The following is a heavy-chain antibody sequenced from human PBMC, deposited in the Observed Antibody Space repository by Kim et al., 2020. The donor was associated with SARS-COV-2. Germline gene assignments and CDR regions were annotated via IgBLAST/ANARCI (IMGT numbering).Heavy chain of an antibody. Sequence: SETLSLTCAVYGGSFSGYYWSWIRQPPGKGLEWIGEINHSGSTNYNPSLKSRVTISVDTSKNQFSLKLSSVTAADTAVYYCAPDSTTPGFDYWGQGTLVTVSS. CDR1: GGSFSGYY. V-gene: IGHV4-34*01. CDR3: APDSTTPGFDY. CDR2: INHSGST. D-gene: IGHD5-12*01. J-gene: IGHJ4*02.